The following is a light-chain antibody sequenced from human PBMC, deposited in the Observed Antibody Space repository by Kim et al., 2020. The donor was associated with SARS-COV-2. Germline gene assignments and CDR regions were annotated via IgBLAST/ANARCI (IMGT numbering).Light chain of an antibody. Sequence: RVANTCSGSSPNNSASNDVNWYQQLTGTAPKLLIYGNNNRPSGVPDRFSASKSGTSASLAITGLQSEDEADYYCQSYDDSLSSCVFGAGTKVTVL. J-gene: IGLJ1*01. CDR3: QSYDDSLSSCV. CDR2: GNN. V-gene: IGLV1-40*01. CDR1: SPNNSASND.